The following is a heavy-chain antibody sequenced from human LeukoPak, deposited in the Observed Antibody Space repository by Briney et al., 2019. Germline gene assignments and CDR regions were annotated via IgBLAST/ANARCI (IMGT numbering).Heavy chain of an antibody. J-gene: IGHJ6*03. V-gene: IGHV4-59*01. CDR1: GGSISSYY. CDR2: IYYSGST. CDR3: VRLIGYCSGGSCYSMDYYYYYMDV. Sequence: SETLSLTCTVSGGSISSYYWSWIRQPPGKGLEWIGYIYYSGSTNYNPSLKSRVTISVDTSKNQFSLKLSSVTAADTAVYYCVRLIGYCSGGSCYSMDYYYYYMDVWGKGTTVTVSS. D-gene: IGHD2-15*01.